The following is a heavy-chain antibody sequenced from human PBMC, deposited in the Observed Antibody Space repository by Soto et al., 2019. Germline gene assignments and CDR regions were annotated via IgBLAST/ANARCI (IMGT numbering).Heavy chain of an antibody. V-gene: IGHV3-21*01. CDR2: ISSSSSYI. D-gene: IGHD1-26*01. CDR1: GFTFSSYS. CDR3: ARDLRIVGAISGMDV. J-gene: IGHJ6*02. Sequence: PWGSLRLSCAASGFTFSSYSMNWVLQAPGKGLEWVSSISSSSSYIYYADSVKGRFTISRDNAKNSLYLQMNSLRAEDTAVYYCARDLRIVGAISGMDVWGQGTTVTVSS.